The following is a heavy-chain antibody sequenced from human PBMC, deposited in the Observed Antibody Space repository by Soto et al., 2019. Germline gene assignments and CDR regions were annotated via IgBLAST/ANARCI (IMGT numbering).Heavy chain of an antibody. D-gene: IGHD2-15*01. J-gene: IGHJ4*02. CDR2: MNPNSGNT. CDR3: ARGWTVATSFDY. V-gene: IGHV1-8*01. Sequence: ASVKVSCKASGYTFTSYDINWVRQATGQGLEWMGWMNPNSGNTGYAQKFQGRVTMTRNTSISTAYMELSSLRSEDTAVYYCARGWTVATSFDYWGQGTLVTVSS. CDR1: GYTFTSYD.